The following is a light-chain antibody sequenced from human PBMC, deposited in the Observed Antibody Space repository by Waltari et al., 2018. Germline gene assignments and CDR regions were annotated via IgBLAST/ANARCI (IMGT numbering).Light chain of an antibody. CDR3: SSYASSSAHYV. CDR1: SSDVGGYNF. CDR2: DVT. V-gene: IGLV2-14*03. Sequence: QSALTQPASVSGSPGQSITIPCTGTSSDVGGYNFVSWYQQHPGKAPKLMIYDVTNRPSGVSNRLSGSQSGNTASLTISGLQAEDEADYYCSSYASSSAHYVFGSGTKVTVL. J-gene: IGLJ1*01.